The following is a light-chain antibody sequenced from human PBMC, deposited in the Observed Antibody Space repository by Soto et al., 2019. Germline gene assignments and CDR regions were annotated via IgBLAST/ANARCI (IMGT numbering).Light chain of an antibody. Sequence: DIQMTQSPSTLSASVGDRVSITCRASQSISNWLAWYQQKPGKAPKLLIYKASSLESGVPSRFSGCGSGTEFTLTISSLQPDDCATYYCQQYNSYPYTVGQGTKLEIK. CDR3: QQYNSYPYT. CDR1: QSISNW. CDR2: KAS. J-gene: IGKJ2*01. V-gene: IGKV1-5*03.